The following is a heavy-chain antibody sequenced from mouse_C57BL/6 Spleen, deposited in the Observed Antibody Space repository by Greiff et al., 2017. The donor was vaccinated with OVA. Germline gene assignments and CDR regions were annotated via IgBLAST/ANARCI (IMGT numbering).Heavy chain of an antibody. J-gene: IGHJ4*01. Sequence: EVKLLESGPGLVKPSQSLSLTCSVTGYSITSGYYWNWIRQFPGNKLEWMGYISYDGSNNYNPSLKNRISITRDTSKNQFFLKLNSVTTEDTATYYCAREDWTDAMDYWGQGTSVTVSS. CDR2: ISYDGSN. CDR3: AREDWTDAMDY. V-gene: IGHV3-6*01. CDR1: GYSITSGYY.